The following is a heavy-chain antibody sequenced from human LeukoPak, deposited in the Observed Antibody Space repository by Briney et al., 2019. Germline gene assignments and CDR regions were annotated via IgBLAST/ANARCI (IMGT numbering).Heavy chain of an antibody. Sequence: SETLSLTCAVYGGSLSGYYWSWIRQPPGKGLEWIGEINHSGSTNYNPSLKSRVTISVDTSKNQFSLKLSSVTAADTAVYYCARGGDHAGVYWGQGTLVTVSS. CDR3: ARGGDHAGVY. CDR2: INHSGST. D-gene: IGHD1-14*01. J-gene: IGHJ4*02. CDR1: GGSLSGYY. V-gene: IGHV4-34*01.